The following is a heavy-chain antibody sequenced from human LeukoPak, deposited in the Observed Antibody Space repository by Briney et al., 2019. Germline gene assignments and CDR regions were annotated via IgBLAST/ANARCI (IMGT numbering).Heavy chain of an antibody. CDR2: MYSGGST. Sequence: GGSLRLSCTASGFTVSSYYMTWVRQAPGKGLEWVSVMYSGGSTYYADSVKGRVAISRDNSQNTVFLQMNSVRVEDTAVYYCARSYSNHLFGMDVWGQGTAVTVSS. CDR1: GFTVSSYY. D-gene: IGHD4-11*01. CDR3: ARSYSNHLFGMDV. V-gene: IGHV3-66*01. J-gene: IGHJ6*02.